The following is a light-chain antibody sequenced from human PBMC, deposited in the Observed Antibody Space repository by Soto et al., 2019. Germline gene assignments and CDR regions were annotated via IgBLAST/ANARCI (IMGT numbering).Light chain of an antibody. V-gene: IGKV1-5*03. J-gene: IGKJ2*01. Sequence: DIQMTQSPSTLSASVGDRVSITCRASQSISTYLAWYQQKPGRAPQALIYRASSLESGVPSRFSGSGSGTGFTLTISSLLPDDFATYYCQQYNEYPYTFSQGTKLEIK. CDR1: QSISTY. CDR2: RAS. CDR3: QQYNEYPYT.